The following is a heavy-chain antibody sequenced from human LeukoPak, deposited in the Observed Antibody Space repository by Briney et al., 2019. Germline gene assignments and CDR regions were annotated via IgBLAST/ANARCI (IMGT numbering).Heavy chain of an antibody. V-gene: IGHV4-4*07. Sequence: SETLSLTCTVSGGSISSYYWSWIRQPAGKGLEWIGRIYTSGSTNYNPSLKSRVTMSVDTSKNQFSLKLSSVTAANTAVCYCARESGSYLYYYYYYYMDVWGKGTTVTVSS. CDR2: IYTSGST. CDR1: GGSISSYY. D-gene: IGHD1-26*01. CDR3: ARESGSYLYYYYYYYMDV. J-gene: IGHJ6*03.